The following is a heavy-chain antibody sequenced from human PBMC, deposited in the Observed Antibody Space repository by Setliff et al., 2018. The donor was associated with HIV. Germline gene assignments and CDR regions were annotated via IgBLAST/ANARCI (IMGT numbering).Heavy chain of an antibody. CDR1: GYTFTGYY. J-gene: IGHJ5*02. Sequence: ASLKVSCKASGYTFTGYYIHWVRQTPGHGLEWMGWIHPKTGVKDYAQKFQGRVTMTRDTSISADYMDLSRLTSDDTAVVYCARAPYHYDGRGNDFNWFDPWGQGTLVTVSS. CDR2: IHPKTGVK. CDR3: ARAPYHYDGRGNDFNWFDP. V-gene: IGHV1-2*02. D-gene: IGHD3-22*01.